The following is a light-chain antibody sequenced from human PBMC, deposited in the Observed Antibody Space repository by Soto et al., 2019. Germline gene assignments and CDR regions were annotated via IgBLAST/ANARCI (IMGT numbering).Light chain of an antibody. CDR1: GSDVGGHNY. J-gene: IGLJ3*02. CDR2: EVR. CDR3: SSYTTTSTLRV. Sequence: QSALTQPASVSGSPGQSTTISCTGTGSDVGGHNYVSWYQQHPGKAPKLLIYEVRVRPSGVSIRFSGSKSANTASLTISGLQAEDEADYYCSSYTTTSTLRVFGGGTKLTVL. V-gene: IGLV2-14*01.